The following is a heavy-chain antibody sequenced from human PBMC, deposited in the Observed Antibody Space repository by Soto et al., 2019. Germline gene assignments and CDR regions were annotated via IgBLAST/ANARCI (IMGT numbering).Heavy chain of an antibody. CDR3: AWGYYGPGSYGWEHYYYYYMDV. CDR2: ISSSSSYI. Sequence: EVQLVESGGGLVKPGGSLRLSCAASGFTFSSYSMNWVRQAPGKGLEWVSSISSSSSYIYYADSVKGRFTISRDNAKNSLYLQMNSLRAGDPAVYYCAWGYYGPGSYGWEHYYYYYMDVWGKGTTVTVSS. CDR1: GFTFSSYS. D-gene: IGHD3-10*01. J-gene: IGHJ6*03. V-gene: IGHV3-21*01.